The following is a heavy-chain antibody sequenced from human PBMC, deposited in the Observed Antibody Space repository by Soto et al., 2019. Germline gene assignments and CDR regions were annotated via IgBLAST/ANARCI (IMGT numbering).Heavy chain of an antibody. CDR3: ARGGGYCSGPSCFDFDP. V-gene: IGHV1-46*01. CDR1: GYTFTNYY. J-gene: IGHJ5*02. CDR2: INPSSDRT. D-gene: IGHD2-15*01. Sequence: QVQLVQSGAEVKKPGASVKVSCKASGYTFTNYYMHWVRQAPGQGLEWMGIINPSSDRTSYAPKFQGRVTMTRDTSTSTVYLELSSLRSEDTALYYCARGGGYCSGPSCFDFDPWGQGTLVTVSS.